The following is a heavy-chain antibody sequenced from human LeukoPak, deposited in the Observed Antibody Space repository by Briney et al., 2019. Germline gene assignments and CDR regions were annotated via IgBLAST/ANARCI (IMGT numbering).Heavy chain of an antibody. D-gene: IGHD2-8*02. V-gene: IGHV1-2*02. CDR3: AAMGYCTVNSCYPHLKTEYFQH. CDR2: VNPNGGDT. Sequence: GASVKVSCKASGYTFTGYYMHWVRQAPGHGLEWMGWVNPNGGDTKYAQKFQDRVTMTRDTSISTAYLELSRLQSDDTALYFCAAMGYCTVNSCYPHLKTEYFQHWGQGALVIVSS. CDR1: GYTFTGYY. J-gene: IGHJ1*01.